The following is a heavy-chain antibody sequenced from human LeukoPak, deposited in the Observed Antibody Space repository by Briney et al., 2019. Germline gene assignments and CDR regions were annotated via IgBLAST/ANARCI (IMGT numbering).Heavy chain of an antibody. V-gene: IGHV4-59*03. CDR3: ATSRDSSGYRNNWFDP. CDR1: GGSTSGYY. J-gene: IGHJ5*02. Sequence: PAETLSLTCTVSGGSTSGYYWTWIRQPPGKGLEWIGYIYYTGSTDYNPSLKSRVTISVDTSNNQFSLKLTSVTAADTAVYYCATSRDSSGYRNNWFDPWGQGTLVTVSS. D-gene: IGHD3-22*01. CDR2: IYYTGST.